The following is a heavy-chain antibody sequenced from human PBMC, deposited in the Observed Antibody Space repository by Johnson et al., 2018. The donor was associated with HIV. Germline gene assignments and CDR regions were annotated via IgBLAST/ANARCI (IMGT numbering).Heavy chain of an antibody. D-gene: IGHD6-6*01. V-gene: IGHV3-9*01. Sequence: QLVESGGGLVQPGRSLRLSCAASGFTFDDYAMHWVRQAPGKGLEWVSGISWNSGSIGYADSVKGRFAISRDNAKNSLYLQMNSLRAEDTALYYCAREVGSWYSSSSGAFDIWGQGTMVTVSS. CDR3: AREVGSWYSSSSGAFDI. CDR2: ISWNSGSI. J-gene: IGHJ3*02. CDR1: GFTFDDYA.